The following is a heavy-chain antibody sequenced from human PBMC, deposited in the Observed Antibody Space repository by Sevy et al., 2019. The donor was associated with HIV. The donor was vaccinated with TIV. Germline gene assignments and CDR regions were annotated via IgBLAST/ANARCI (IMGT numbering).Heavy chain of an antibody. Sequence: GGSLRLSCEASGFSFSTYGMHWVRQAPGKGLEWVAVISYDASNTYDADSVKGGVTISRDNSKNALYLQMESLRAEETAEYYCAKSALAVAATYLTDHWGQGTLVTVSS. V-gene: IGHV3-30*18. J-gene: IGHJ5*02. CDR3: AKSALAVAATYLTDH. CDR2: ISYDASNT. D-gene: IGHD6-19*01. CDR1: GFSFSTYG.